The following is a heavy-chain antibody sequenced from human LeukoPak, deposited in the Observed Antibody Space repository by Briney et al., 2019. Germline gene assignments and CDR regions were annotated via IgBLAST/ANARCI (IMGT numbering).Heavy chain of an antibody. CDR2: INERGTDS. D-gene: IGHD2-21*02. CDR3: ARVRREYCGGDCYSGYYYYYMDV. CDR1: GFTFSGHW. Sequence: GGSLRLSCTASGFTFSGHWIHWVRQPPGMGLVWFSRINERGTDSMYAESVRGRFTISRDNAKNTVYLQMNSLRAEDTAVYYCARVRREYCGGDCYSGYYYYYMDVWGKGTTVTISS. J-gene: IGHJ6*03. V-gene: IGHV3-74*03.